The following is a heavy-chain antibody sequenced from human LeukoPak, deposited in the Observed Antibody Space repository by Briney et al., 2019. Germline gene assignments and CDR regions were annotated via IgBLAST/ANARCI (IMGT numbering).Heavy chain of an antibody. Sequence: GGSLRLSCAASGFTFDTYAMSWVRQAPGKGLEWVSGLSGSGGSTYYADSVKGRFTSSRDNAKNTLYLQMNSLRAEDTAAYYCAKGRLRLGELSPYLDWGQGTLVTVSS. CDR3: AKGRLRLGELSPYLD. CDR2: LSGSGGST. CDR1: GFTFDTYA. D-gene: IGHD3-16*02. J-gene: IGHJ4*02. V-gene: IGHV3-23*01.